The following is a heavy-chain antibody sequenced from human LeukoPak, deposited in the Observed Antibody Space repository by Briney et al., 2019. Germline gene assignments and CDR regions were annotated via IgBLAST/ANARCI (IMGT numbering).Heavy chain of an antibody. D-gene: IGHD6-25*01. CDR3: ARVGSAPSIAARPRGDY. CDR2: MNPNSGNT. Sequence: ASVKVSCKASGYSFTSYDINWVRQATGQGLEWMGWMNPNSGNTGYAQKFQGRVTMTRNTSTSTAYMELSSLRSEDTAVYYCARVGSAPSIAARPRGDYWGQGTLVTVSS. J-gene: IGHJ4*02. V-gene: IGHV1-8*01. CDR1: GYSFTSYD.